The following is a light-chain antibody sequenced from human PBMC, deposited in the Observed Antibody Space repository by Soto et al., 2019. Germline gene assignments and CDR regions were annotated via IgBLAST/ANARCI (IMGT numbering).Light chain of an antibody. CDR2: GNS. CDR3: QSYDSSLSGP. V-gene: IGLV1-40*01. CDR1: SSNIGAGYD. J-gene: IGLJ2*01. Sequence: QSVLTQPPSVSGAPGQRVTISCTGSSSNIGAGYDVHWYQQLPGTAPKLLIYGNSNRPSGVPDRFSGSKSGTSASLAITGLQAEDEADYYCQSYDSSLSGPFGGGTQLTVL.